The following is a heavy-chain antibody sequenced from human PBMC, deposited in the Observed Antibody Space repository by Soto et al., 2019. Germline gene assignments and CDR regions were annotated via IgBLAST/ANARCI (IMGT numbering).Heavy chain of an antibody. V-gene: IGHV1-2*02. CDR3: ARGYSRYNDAFEI. J-gene: IGHJ3*02. CDR1: GDTFSGYA. CDR2: IIPNCGGT. Sequence: GASVKVSCKASGDTFSGYAMSWVRQAPGQGLEWMGCIIPNCGGTNYAQKFQGRVTMTRDTSISTAYMELSRLRSDDTAVYYCARGYSRYNDAFEIGGQGTMVTVSS. D-gene: IGHD6-13*01.